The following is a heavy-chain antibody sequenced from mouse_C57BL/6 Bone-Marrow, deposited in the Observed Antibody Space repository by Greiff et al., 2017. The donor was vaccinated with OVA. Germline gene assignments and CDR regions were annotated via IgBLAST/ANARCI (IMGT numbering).Heavy chain of an antibody. Sequence: VQLQESGAELARPGASVKLSCKASGYTFTSYGISWVKQRTGQGLEWIGEIYPRSGNTYYNEKFKGKATLTADKSSSTAYMELRSLTSEDSAVYFCARERVMVTGYWGQGTLVTVSA. J-gene: IGHJ3*01. CDR3: ARERVMVTGY. CDR1: GYTFTSYG. D-gene: IGHD2-2*01. V-gene: IGHV1-81*01. CDR2: IYPRSGNT.